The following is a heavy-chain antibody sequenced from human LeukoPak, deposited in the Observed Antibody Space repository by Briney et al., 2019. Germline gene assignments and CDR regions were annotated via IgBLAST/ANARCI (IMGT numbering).Heavy chain of an antibody. Sequence: SETLSLTCTVSGGSISSTFYYWGWIRQPPGKGLEWIGEINHSGSTNYNPSLKSRVTISVDTSKNQFSLKLSSVTAADTAVYYCARHVSDYGDYLNWFDPWGQGTLVTVSS. CDR3: ARHVSDYGDYLNWFDP. V-gene: IGHV4-39*01. J-gene: IGHJ5*02. CDR2: INHSGST. CDR1: GGSISSTFYY. D-gene: IGHD4-17*01.